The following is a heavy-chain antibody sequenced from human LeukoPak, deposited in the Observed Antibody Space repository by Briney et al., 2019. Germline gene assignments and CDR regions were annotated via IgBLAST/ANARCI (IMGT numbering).Heavy chain of an antibody. CDR2: INPNSGGT. V-gene: IGHV1-2*02. CDR1: GYTFTGYY. J-gene: IGHJ5*02. Sequence: GASVKVSCTASGYTFTGYYMHWVRQAPGQGLEWMGWINPNSGGTNYAQKFQGRVTMTRDTSISTAYMELSTLRSADTAVYYCATLAGSYYRDWFDPWGQGTLVTVSS. D-gene: IGHD3-10*01. CDR3: ATLAGSYYRDWFDP.